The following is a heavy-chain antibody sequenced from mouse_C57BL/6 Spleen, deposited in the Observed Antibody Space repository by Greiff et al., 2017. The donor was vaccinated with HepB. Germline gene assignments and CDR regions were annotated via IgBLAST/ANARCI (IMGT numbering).Heavy chain of an antibody. D-gene: IGHD1-1*01. V-gene: IGHV1-50*01. CDR2: IDPSDSYT. CDR1: GYTFTSYW. CDR3: ARVPYYYGSSSYWYFDV. J-gene: IGHJ1*03. Sequence: QVQLQQPGAELVKPGASVKLSCKASGYTFTSYWMQWVKQRPGQGLEWIGEIDPSDSYTNYNQKFKGKATLTVDTSSSTAYMQLSSLTSEDSAVYYGARVPYYYGSSSYWYFDVWGTGTTVTVSS.